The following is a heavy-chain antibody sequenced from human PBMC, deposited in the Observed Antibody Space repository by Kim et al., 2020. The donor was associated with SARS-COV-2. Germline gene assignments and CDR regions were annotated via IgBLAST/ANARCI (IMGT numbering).Heavy chain of an antibody. D-gene: IGHD5-12*01. CDR1: GFTFSSYW. CDR2: INSDGSST. Sequence: GGSLRLSCAASGFTFSSYWMHWVRQAPGKGLVWVSRINSDGSSTSYADSVKGRFTISRDNAKNTLYLQMNSLRAEDTAVYYCARDVILSDSGYDSERWFDPWGQGTLVTVSS. J-gene: IGHJ5*02. V-gene: IGHV3-74*01. CDR3: ARDVILSDSGYDSERWFDP.